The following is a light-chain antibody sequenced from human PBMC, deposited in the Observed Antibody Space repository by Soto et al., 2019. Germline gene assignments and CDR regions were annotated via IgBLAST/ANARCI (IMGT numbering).Light chain of an antibody. CDR1: QSVLSSSNNKNY. Sequence: DIVMTQSPDSLSVSLGERATINCRSSQSVLSSSNNKNYLAWYQQKPGQPPKVVIYWASTRGSGVHDRFSGSGSGTDFTLTISSLQAEDVAVYYCQHYYSSPLTFGGGTKVDIK. V-gene: IGKV4-1*01. CDR3: QHYYSSPLT. CDR2: WAS. J-gene: IGKJ4*01.